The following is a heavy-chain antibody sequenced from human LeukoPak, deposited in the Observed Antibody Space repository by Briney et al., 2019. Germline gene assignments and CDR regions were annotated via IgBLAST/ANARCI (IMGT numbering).Heavy chain of an antibody. D-gene: IGHD5-24*01. CDR1: GFTFSSYG. J-gene: IGHJ4*02. CDR3: ARARDGYNWDDY. Sequence: GGSLRLSCAASGFTFSSYGMHWVRQAPGKGLEWVSSISSSSSYIYYADSVKGRFTISRDNAKNSLYLQMNSLRAEDTAVYYCARARDGYNWDDYWGQGTLVTVSS. CDR2: ISSSSSYI. V-gene: IGHV3-21*01.